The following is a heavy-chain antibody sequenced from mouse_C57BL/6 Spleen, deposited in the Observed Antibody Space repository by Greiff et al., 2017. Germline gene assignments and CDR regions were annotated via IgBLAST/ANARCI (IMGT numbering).Heavy chain of an antibody. V-gene: IGHV5-6*02. CDR2: ISSGGSYT. J-gene: IGHJ2*01. CDR3: ARHSNKGTLDY. D-gene: IGHD2-5*01. CDR1: GFTFSSYG. Sequence: EVKLEESGGDLVKPGGSLKLSCAASGFTFSSYGMSWVRQTPDKRLEWVATISSGGSYTYYPDSVKGRFTISRDNAKNTLYLQMSSLKSEDTAMYYCARHSNKGTLDYWGQGTTLTVSS.